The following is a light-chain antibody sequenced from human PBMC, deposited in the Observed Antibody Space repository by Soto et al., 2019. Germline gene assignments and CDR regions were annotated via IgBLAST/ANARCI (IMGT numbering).Light chain of an antibody. CDR1: QGISSF. CDR3: QQLDSYPIT. CDR2: DAS. Sequence: DIQLTQSPSFLSASVGDRVAITCRASQGISSFLAWYQQKPGKAPGLLIYDASTLQSGVPSRFSGSGSRTEFTLTISSLQPEDFATYYCQQLDSYPITFGQGTRLEIK. V-gene: IGKV1-9*01. J-gene: IGKJ5*01.